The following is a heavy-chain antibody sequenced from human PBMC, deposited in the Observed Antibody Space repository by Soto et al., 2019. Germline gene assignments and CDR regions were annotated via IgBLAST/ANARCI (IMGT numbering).Heavy chain of an antibody. D-gene: IGHD5-18*01. CDR3: TSLVGPARVSQRSYYYGMDV. CDR2: IRSKANSNAT. J-gene: IGHJ6*02. V-gene: IGHV3-73*01. CDR1: GFTFSGSA. Sequence: EVQLVESGGGLVQPGGSLKLSCAASGFTFSGSAMHWVRQASGKGLEWVGRIRSKANSNATAYAASVKGRFTISRDDIKSTAYLQMNSPETDATAVYYCTSLVGPARVSQRSYYYGMDVWGQGTTVTVSS.